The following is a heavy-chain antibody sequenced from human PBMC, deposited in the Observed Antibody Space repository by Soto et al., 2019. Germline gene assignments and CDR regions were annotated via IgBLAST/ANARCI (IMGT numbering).Heavy chain of an antibody. V-gene: IGHV4-59*01. J-gene: IGHJ4*02. D-gene: IGHD5-12*01. CDR3: ARHSNIVATFGLDY. CDR1: GGSISSYY. Sequence: QVQLQESGPGLVKPSETLSLTCTVSGGSISSYYWSWIRQPPGKGLEWIGYIYYSGSTNYNPSLKSRVTISVDTSKNQFSLKLSSVTAADTAVYYCARHSNIVATFGLDYWGQGTLVTVSS. CDR2: IYYSGST.